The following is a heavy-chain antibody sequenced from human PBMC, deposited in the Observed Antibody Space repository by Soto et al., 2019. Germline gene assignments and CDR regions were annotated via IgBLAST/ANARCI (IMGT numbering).Heavy chain of an antibody. V-gene: IGHV3-13*01. J-gene: IGHJ6*03. CDR3: ARGRYCSSTSCGNYYYYYMDV. CDR1: GFTFSSYD. D-gene: IGHD2-2*01. Sequence: GGSLRLSCAASGFTFSSYDMHWVRQATGKGLEWVSAIGTAGDTYYPGSVKGRFTISRENAKNSLYLQMNSLRAGDTAVYYCARGRYCSSTSCGNYYYYYMDVWGKGTTVTVSS. CDR2: IGTAGDT.